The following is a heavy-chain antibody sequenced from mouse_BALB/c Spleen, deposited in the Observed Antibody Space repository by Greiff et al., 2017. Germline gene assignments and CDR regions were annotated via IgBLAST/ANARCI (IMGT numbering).Heavy chain of an antibody. D-gene: IGHD4-1*01. J-gene: IGHJ2*01. Sequence: EVQLQESGGGLVKPGGSLKLSCAASGFAFSSYDMSWVRQTPEKRLEWVAYISSGGGSTYYPDTVKGRFTISRDNAKNTLYLQMSSLKSEDTAMYYCARRGLGLSYYFDYWGQGTTLTVSS. V-gene: IGHV5-12-1*01. CDR1: GFAFSSYD. CDR3: ARRGLGLSYYFDY. CDR2: ISSGGGST.